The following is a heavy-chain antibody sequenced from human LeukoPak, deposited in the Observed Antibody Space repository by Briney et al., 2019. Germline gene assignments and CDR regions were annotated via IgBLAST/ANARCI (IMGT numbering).Heavy chain of an antibody. CDR3: ARVMAAAGYAFDP. CDR1: GYTFTTYY. CDR2: INPSGGST. J-gene: IGHJ5*02. Sequence: ASVKVSCKASGYTFTTYYMHWVRQAPGQGLEWMGIINPSGGSTSYAQKFQGRVTMTRDMSTSTVYMELSSLRSEDTAVYYCARVMAAAGYAFDPWGQGTLVTVSS. D-gene: IGHD6-13*01. V-gene: IGHV1-46*01.